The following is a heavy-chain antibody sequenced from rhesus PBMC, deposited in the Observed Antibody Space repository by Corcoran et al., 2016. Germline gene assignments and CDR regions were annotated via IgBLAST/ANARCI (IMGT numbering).Heavy chain of an antibody. Sequence: QVQLQESGPGLVKPSAPLSLTCAVSGGSISRGSHSWSWLRQPPGKGLEWIGYITYSGITGYNPSLKSLVTISRDTSKNQFSLKLSAVTAADTAVYYCASEFGLVSLYYWGQGVLVTVSS. CDR2: ITYSGIT. CDR1: GGSISRGSHS. D-gene: IGHD3-3*01. J-gene: IGHJ4*01. V-gene: IGHV4-122*02. CDR3: ASEFGLVSLYY.